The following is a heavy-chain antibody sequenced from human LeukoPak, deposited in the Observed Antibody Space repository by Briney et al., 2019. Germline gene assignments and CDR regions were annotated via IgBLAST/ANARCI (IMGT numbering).Heavy chain of an antibody. Sequence: SETLSLTCAVYGGSFSGYYWGWIRQPPGKGLEWIGEINHSGSTNYNPSLKSRVTISVDTSKNQFSLKLSSVTAADTAVYYCARGSSSWYRNYYYYYGMDVWGKGTTVTVSS. D-gene: IGHD6-13*01. J-gene: IGHJ6*04. CDR2: INHSGST. V-gene: IGHV4-34*01. CDR3: ARGSSSWYRNYYYYYGMDV. CDR1: GGSFSGYY.